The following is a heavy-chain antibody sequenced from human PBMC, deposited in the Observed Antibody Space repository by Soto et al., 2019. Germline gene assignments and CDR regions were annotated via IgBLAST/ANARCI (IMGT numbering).Heavy chain of an antibody. Sequence: ASVKVSCKVSGYTLTELSMHWVRQAPGKGLEWMGGFDPEDGETIYAQKFQGRVTMTEDTSTDTAYMELSSLRSEDTAVYYCATDPLKGLRVTGTPAWFDPWGQGTLVTVSS. V-gene: IGHV1-24*01. CDR3: ATDPLKGLRVTGTPAWFDP. J-gene: IGHJ5*02. CDR2: FDPEDGET. CDR1: GYTLTELS. D-gene: IGHD1-20*01.